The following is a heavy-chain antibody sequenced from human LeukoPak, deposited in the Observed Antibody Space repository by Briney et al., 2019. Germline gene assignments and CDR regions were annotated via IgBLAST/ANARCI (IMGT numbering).Heavy chain of an antibody. D-gene: IGHD6-13*01. J-gene: IGHJ4*02. CDR3: ASVAAAGTAGDY. CDR2: IIPILGIA. Sequence: SVKVSCKASGGTFSSYAISWVRQAPGQGLEWMGRIIPILGIANYAQKFQGRVTITADKSTSTAYMELSSLRSEDTAVYYCASVAAAGTAGDYWGQGTLVTVSS. CDR1: GGTFSSYA. V-gene: IGHV1-69*04.